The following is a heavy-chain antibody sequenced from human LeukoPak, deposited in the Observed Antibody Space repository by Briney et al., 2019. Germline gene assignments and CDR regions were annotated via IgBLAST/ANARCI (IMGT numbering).Heavy chain of an antibody. CDR3: ARAPTTVITEY. J-gene: IGHJ4*02. V-gene: IGHV3-53*01. D-gene: IGHD4-23*01. CDR2: IFSDGST. CDR1: GFTVSSNY. Sequence: GGSLRLSCAASGFTVSSNYMSWVRQAPGKGLEWVSNIFSDGSTYYADSVKGRFTISRDYSKNTLFLQMNSLRAEDTAVYYCARAPTTVITEYWGQGTLVTVSS.